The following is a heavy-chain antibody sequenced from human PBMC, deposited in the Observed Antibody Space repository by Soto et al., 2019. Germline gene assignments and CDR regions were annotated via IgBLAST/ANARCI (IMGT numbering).Heavy chain of an antibody. V-gene: IGHV1-18*01. D-gene: IGHD6-19*01. CDR1: GYTFTSYG. Sequence: ASVKVSCKASGYTFTSYGISWVRQAPGQGLEWMGWISAYNGNTNYAQKLQGRVTMTTDTSTSTAYMELRSLRSDDTAVYYRAREIAVAGTAGYYGMDVWGQGTTVTVSS. CDR3: AREIAVAGTAGYYGMDV. CDR2: ISAYNGNT. J-gene: IGHJ6*02.